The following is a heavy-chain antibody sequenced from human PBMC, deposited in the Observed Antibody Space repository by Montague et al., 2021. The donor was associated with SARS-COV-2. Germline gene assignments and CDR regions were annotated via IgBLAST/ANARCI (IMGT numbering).Heavy chain of an antibody. CDR1: GGSISSYY. V-gene: IGHV4-59*01. Sequence: SETLSLTCTVSGGSISSYYWSWIRQPPGKGLEWIGYIYYSGSTNYNPSLKSRVTISVDTSKNQFSLKLTSMTAADTAVFYCAGGLGGKGFDYWGQGTLVTVSS. D-gene: IGHD3-16*01. J-gene: IGHJ4*02. CDR3: AGGLGGKGFDY. CDR2: IYYSGST.